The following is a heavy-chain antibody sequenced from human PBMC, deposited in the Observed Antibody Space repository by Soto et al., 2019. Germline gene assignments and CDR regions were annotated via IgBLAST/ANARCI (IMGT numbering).Heavy chain of an antibody. D-gene: IGHD4-17*01. Sequence: PSETLSLTCTVSGGSISSGGYYWSWIRQHPGKGLEWIGYIYYSGSTYYNPSLKSRVTISVDTSKNQFSLKLSSVTAADTAVYYCARDLGYGDAYAFDIWGPGTMVTVSS. V-gene: IGHV4-31*03. CDR2: IYYSGST. J-gene: IGHJ3*02. CDR1: GGSISSGGYY. CDR3: ARDLGYGDAYAFDI.